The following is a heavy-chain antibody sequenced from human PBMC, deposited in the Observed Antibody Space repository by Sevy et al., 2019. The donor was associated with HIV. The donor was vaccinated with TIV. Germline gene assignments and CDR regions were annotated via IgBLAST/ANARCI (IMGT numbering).Heavy chain of an antibody. V-gene: IGHV3-23*01. J-gene: IGHJ3*02. CDR1: GFTFSSFA. CDR2: ISGSGVNT. CDR3: AKGSTMMLLVLDAIDI. Sequence: GGSLRLSCAASGFTFSSFAMTWVRQAPGKGLEWVSGISGSGVNTYYADSVKGRFTISSDNSKNTLYLQMNGLRAEDTAVYYCAKGSTMMLLVLDAIDIWGQGTMVTVSS. D-gene: IGHD3-22*01.